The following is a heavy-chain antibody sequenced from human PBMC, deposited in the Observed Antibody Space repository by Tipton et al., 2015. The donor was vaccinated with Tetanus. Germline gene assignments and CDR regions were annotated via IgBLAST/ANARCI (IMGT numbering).Heavy chain of an antibody. Sequence: GSLRLSCAASGFTFSNAWMSWVRQAPGKGLEWVGRIKSKTDGGTTDYAAPVKGRFTISRDDSKNTLYLQMNSLKTEDTAVYYCTSPPYTRGFWSGYYEYYFDYWGQGTLVTVSS. CDR2: IKSKTDGGTT. D-gene: IGHD3-3*01. CDR3: TSPPYTRGFWSGYYEYYFDY. J-gene: IGHJ4*02. V-gene: IGHV3-15*01. CDR1: GFTFSNAW.